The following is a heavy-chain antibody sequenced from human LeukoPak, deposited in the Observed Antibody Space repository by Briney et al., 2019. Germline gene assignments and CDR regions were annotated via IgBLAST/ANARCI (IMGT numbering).Heavy chain of an antibody. CDR2: INGDDGNT. J-gene: IGHJ4*02. V-gene: IGHV1-3*01. CDR3: ARSYIVVVPAVYFDY. Sequence: ASVKVSCKASGYTFSTYAIQWVRQAPGQRLEWMGWINGDDGNTKFSQKFQGRVTITRDTSTSSSYTELSSLRSEDTAVYYCARSYIVVVPAVYFDYWGQGTLVTVSS. CDR1: GYTFSTYA. D-gene: IGHD2-2*01.